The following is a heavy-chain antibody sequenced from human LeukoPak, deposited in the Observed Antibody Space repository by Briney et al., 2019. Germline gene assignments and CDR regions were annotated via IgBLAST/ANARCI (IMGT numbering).Heavy chain of an antibody. D-gene: IGHD3-9*01. Sequence: PSETLSLTCTVSGGSISSYYWSWIRQPPGKGLEWIGRIYYSGSTYYNPSLKSRVTISVDTSKNQFSLKLSSVTGADTAVYYCAGPRYFDFDYWGQGTLVTVSS. CDR2: IYYSGST. V-gene: IGHV4-59*12. J-gene: IGHJ4*02. CDR3: AGPRYFDFDY. CDR1: GGSISSYY.